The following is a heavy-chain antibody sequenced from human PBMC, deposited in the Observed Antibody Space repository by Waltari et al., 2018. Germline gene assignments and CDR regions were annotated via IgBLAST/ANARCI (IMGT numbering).Heavy chain of an antibody. CDR1: GGTFSSYA. CDR2: VIPIFGTT. CDR3: AGQLWAGAFDI. J-gene: IGHJ3*02. D-gene: IGHD5-18*01. Sequence: QVQLVQSGAEVKKPGSSVKVSCKASGGTFSSYAISWVRQAPGQGLEWVGGVIPIFGTTNYAQKFPGRVTITADESTSTAYIELSSLRSEDTAVYYLAGQLWAGAFDIWGQGTMVTVSS. V-gene: IGHV1-69*01.